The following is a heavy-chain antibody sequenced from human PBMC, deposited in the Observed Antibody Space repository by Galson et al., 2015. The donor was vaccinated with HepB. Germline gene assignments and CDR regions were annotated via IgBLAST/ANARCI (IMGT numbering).Heavy chain of an antibody. J-gene: IGHJ4*02. D-gene: IGHD6-19*01. CDR3: ARGSSGWYNTHPGQVRY. Sequence: SLRLSCAASGFTFSSYSMNWVRQAPGKGLEWVSYISSSSSTIYYADSVKGRFTISRDNAKNSLYLQMNSLRAEDTAVYYCARGSSGWYNTHPGQVRYWGQGTLVTVSS. CDR2: ISSSSSTI. CDR1: GFTFSSYS. V-gene: IGHV3-48*01.